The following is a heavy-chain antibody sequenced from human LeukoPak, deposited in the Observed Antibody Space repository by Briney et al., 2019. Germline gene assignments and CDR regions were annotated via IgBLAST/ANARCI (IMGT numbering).Heavy chain of an antibody. Sequence: SVKVSCKASGGTFSSYAISWVRQAPGQGLEWMGRTIPILGIANYAQKFQGRVTITADKSTSTAYMELSSLRSEDTAVYYCARSRRNTAMVPLGYWGQGTLVTVSS. CDR1: GGTFSSYA. J-gene: IGHJ4*02. V-gene: IGHV1-69*04. CDR2: TIPILGIA. CDR3: ARSRRNTAMVPLGY. D-gene: IGHD5-18*01.